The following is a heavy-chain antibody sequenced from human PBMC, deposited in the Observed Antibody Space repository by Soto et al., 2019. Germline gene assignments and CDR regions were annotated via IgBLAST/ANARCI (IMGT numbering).Heavy chain of an antibody. CDR2: IWYDGSNK. CDR3: ARGPDTISGSCYFDY. Sequence: VAVIWYDGSNKYYADSVKGRFTISRDNSKNTLYLQMNSLRAEDTAVYYCARGPDTISGSCYFDYWGQGTLVTVSS. V-gene: IGHV3-33*01. D-gene: IGHD1-26*01. J-gene: IGHJ4*02.